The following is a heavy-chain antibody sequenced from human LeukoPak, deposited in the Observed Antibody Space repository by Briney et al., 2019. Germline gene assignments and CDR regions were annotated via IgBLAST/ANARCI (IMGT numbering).Heavy chain of an antibody. CDR3: AAFIATKPDT. CDR2: ASSDEVNQ. CDR1: GFTVSSNY. D-gene: IGHD2-15*01. V-gene: IGHV3-30*03. Sequence: GGSLRLSCAASGFTVSSNYMRWVRQAPGKGLEWVAVASSDEVNQNYAYSVKGRFLISRDNSKDTLHLQMNNLRTEDTAVYHCAAFIATKPDTWGQGILVTASS. J-gene: IGHJ5*02.